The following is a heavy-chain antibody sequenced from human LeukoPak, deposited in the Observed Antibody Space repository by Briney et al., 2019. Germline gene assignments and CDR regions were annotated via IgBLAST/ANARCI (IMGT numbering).Heavy chain of an antibody. CDR1: GGSISSYY. CDR2: IYYSGST. Sequence: SETLSLTCTVSGGSISSYYWSWIRQPPGKALEWIGYIYYSGSTNYNPSLKSRVTISVDTSKNQFSLKLSSVTAADTAVYYCARADRELRFCYYYYYMDVWGKGTTVTVSS. J-gene: IGHJ6*03. D-gene: IGHD3-3*01. CDR3: ARADRELRFCYYYYYMDV. V-gene: IGHV4-59*01.